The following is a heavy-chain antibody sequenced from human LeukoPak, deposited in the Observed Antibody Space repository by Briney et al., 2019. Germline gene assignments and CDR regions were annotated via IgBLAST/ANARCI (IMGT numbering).Heavy chain of an antibody. CDR2: IYSGGST. J-gene: IGHJ4*02. V-gene: IGHV3-53*01. D-gene: IGHD3-22*01. CDR3: ARPSLTYYYDSSGYLPADY. CDR1: GFTFSGNY. Sequence: GGSLRLSCAASGFTFSGNYISWVRQAPGKGLEWVSVIYSGGSTYYADSVKGRFTISRDNSKNTLYLQMNSLRAEDTAVYYCARPSLTYYYDSSGYLPADYWGQGTLVTVSS.